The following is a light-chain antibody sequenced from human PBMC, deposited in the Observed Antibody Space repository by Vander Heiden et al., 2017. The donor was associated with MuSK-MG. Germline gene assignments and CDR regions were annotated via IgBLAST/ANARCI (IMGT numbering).Light chain of an antibody. CDR1: QSLLYRSNNKNY. CDR2: WAS. J-gene: IGKJ4*01. Sequence: DIVMTQSPDSLPVSLGERATINCKSSQSLLYRSNNKNYLAWYQQRPGQPPKLLVYWASTRESGVPDRFSGSGSGTDFTLTISSLQAEDVAFYYCHQYYNTPLTFGGGTKVXIK. CDR3: HQYYNTPLT. V-gene: IGKV4-1*01.